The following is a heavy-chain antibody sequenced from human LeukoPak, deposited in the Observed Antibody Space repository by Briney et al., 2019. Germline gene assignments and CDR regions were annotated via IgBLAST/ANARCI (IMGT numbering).Heavy chain of an antibody. CDR3: ARVSSLAVAGFFDY. J-gene: IGHJ4*02. CDR2: IKQDGSEK. V-gene: IGHV3-7*01. CDR1: GFTFSSYW. Sequence: GGSLRPSCAASGFTFSSYWMNWVRQAPGKGLEWVANIKQDGSEKDYVDSVKGRFTISRDNAKNSLYLQMNSLRPEGTAVYYCARVSSLAVAGFFDYWGQGILVTVSS. D-gene: IGHD6-19*01.